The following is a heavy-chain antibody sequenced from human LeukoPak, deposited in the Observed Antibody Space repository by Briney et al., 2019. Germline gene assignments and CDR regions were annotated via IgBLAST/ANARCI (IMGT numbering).Heavy chain of an antibody. CDR2: IYPRDGST. J-gene: IGHJ4*02. V-gene: IGHV1-46*01. CDR3: ARDQEGFDY. Sequence: GASVKVSCKASGHTFTSNYIHWVRQAPGQGLEWMGMIYPRDGSTSYAQKFQGRVTVTRDTSTSTVHMEPSGLRSEDTAVYYCARDQEGFDYWGQGTLVTVSS. CDR1: GHTFTSNY.